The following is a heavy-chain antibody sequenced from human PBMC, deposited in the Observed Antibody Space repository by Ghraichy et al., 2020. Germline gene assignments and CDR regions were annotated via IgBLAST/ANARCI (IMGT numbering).Heavy chain of an antibody. D-gene: IGHD4-17*01. Sequence: SETLSLTCTVSGGSISSYYWSWIRQPPGKGLEWIGYIYYSGSTNYNPSLKSRVTISVDTSKNQFSLKLSSVTAADTAVYYCARAVIYGDYGLGFDYWGQGTLVTVSS. J-gene: IGHJ4*02. V-gene: IGHV4-59*01. CDR2: IYYSGST. CDR1: GGSISSYY. CDR3: ARAVIYGDYGLGFDY.